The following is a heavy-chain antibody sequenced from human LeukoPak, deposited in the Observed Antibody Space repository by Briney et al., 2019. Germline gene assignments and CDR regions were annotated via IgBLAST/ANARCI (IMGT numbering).Heavy chain of an antibody. CDR3: ARRRIITMVRGVIQNWFDP. D-gene: IGHD3-10*01. Sequence: SETLSLTCAVYGGSFSGYYWGWIRHPPGKGLEWIGEINQSGSTNYNTSLKRRVTISVDTYKHQCSLKLSSVTAADTAVYYCARRRIITMVRGVIQNWFDPWGQGTLVTVSS. CDR1: GGSFSGYY. V-gene: IGHV4-34*01. CDR2: INQSGST. J-gene: IGHJ5*02.